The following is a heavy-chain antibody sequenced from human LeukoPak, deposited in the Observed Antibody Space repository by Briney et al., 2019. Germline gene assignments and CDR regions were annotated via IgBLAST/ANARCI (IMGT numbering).Heavy chain of an antibody. Sequence: GGSLRLSCAASGFTFSSYSMNWVRQAPGKGLEWVSSISSSSSTIYYADSVKGRFTISRDNAKNSLYLQMNTLRAEDTAVYFCARGPRTYDSSAYYYYWGQGTLVTVSS. V-gene: IGHV3-48*04. CDR1: GFTFSSYS. CDR3: ARGPRTYDSSAYYYY. CDR2: ISSSSSTI. D-gene: IGHD3-22*01. J-gene: IGHJ4*02.